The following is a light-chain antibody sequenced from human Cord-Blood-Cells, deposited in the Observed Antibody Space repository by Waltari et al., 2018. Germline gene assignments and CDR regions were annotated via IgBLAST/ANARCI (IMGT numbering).Light chain of an antibody. CDR3: QQYNSYSPT. V-gene: IGKV1-5*01. J-gene: IGKJ4*01. Sequence: STLSASVGDRVTITCRASQSISSWLAWYQQKPGKAPKLLIYDASSLESGVPSRFSGSGSGTEFTLTINSLQPDDFATYYCQQYNSYSPTFGGGTKVEIK. CDR1: QSISSW. CDR2: DAS.